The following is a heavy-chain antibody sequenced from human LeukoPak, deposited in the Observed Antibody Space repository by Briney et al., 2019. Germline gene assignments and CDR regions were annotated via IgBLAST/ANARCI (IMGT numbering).Heavy chain of an antibody. V-gene: IGHV4-34*01. Sequence: PSETLSLTCTVSGGSISSYYWSWIRQPPGKGLEWIGEINHSGSTNYNPSLKSRVTISVDTSKNQFSLKLNSVTAADTAVYYCARHYGPWGQGTLVTVSS. CDR2: INHSGST. J-gene: IGHJ5*02. CDR3: ARHYGP. CDR1: GGSISSYY. D-gene: IGHD3-16*01.